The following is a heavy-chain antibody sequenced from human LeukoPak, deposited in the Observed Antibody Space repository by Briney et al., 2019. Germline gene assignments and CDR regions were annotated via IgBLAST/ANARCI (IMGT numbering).Heavy chain of an antibody. CDR3: AKVGYSGYDGFDY. Sequence: GRSLRLSCAASGFTFSSYGMHWVRQAPGKGLEWVAVISYDGSNKYYADSVKGRFTISRDNSKNTLYLQMNSLRAEDTAVYYCAKVGYSGYDGFDYWGQGTLVTVSS. V-gene: IGHV3-30*18. J-gene: IGHJ4*02. CDR2: ISYDGSNK. D-gene: IGHD5-12*01. CDR1: GFTFSSYG.